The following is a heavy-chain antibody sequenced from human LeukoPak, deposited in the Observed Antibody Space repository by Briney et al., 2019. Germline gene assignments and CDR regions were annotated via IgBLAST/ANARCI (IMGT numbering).Heavy chain of an antibody. CDR2: IYSSGNT. V-gene: IGHV4-59*01. D-gene: IGHD5-18*01. J-gene: IGHJ4*02. Sequence: PSETLSLTCSVSGGSISSYYWSRIRQPPGKGVEWIGYIYSSGNTNYNPSLKSRVTISIDTSKNQFSLKLSSVTAADTAVYFCARAKRGYNYEPLDFWGQGTLVTASS. CDR3: ARAKRGYNYEPLDF. CDR1: GGSISSYY.